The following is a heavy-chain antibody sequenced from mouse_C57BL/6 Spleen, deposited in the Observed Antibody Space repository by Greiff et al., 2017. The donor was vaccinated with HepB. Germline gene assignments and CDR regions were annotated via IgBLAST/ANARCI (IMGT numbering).Heavy chain of an antibody. CDR3: ARRPFYGSSYGAY. CDR2: IDPSDSYT. V-gene: IGHV1-50*01. Sequence: VQLQQPGAELVKPGASVKLSCKASGYTFTSYWMQWVKQRPGQGLEWIGEIDPSDSYTNYNQKFKGKATLTVDTSSSTAYMQLSSLTSEDSAVYYCARRPFYGSSYGAYWGQGTLVTVSA. J-gene: IGHJ3*01. D-gene: IGHD1-1*01. CDR1: GYTFTSYW.